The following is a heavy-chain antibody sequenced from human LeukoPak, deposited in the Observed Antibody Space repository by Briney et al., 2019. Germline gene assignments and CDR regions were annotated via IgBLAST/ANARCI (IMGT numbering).Heavy chain of an antibody. D-gene: IGHD1-20*01. CDR2: IYYSGST. CDR1: GGSISSGDYY. V-gene: IGHV4-30-4*01. J-gene: IGHJ5*02. CDR3: ARTQITGTSWFDR. Sequence: SETLSLTCTVSGGSISSGDYYRSWIRQPPGKGLEWIGYIYYSGSTYYNPSLKSRVTISVDTSKNQFSLKLSSVTAADTAVYYCARTQITGTSWFDRWGQGTLVTVSS.